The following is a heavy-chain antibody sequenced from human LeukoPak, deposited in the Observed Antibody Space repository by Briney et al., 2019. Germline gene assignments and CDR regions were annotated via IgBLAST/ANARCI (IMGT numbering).Heavy chain of an antibody. D-gene: IGHD3-10*01. V-gene: IGHV3-66*01. CDR2: VYSGGST. J-gene: IGHJ5*02. CDR3: ARYYGSGNYYTAS. CDR1: GFTVSSNY. Sequence: GGSLRLSCAASGFTVSSNYMSWVRQAPGKGLEWVSVVYSGGSTYYADSVKGRFTISRDNSKNTVYLQMNSLTAEDTAVYYCARYYGSGNYYTASWGQGTLVTVSS.